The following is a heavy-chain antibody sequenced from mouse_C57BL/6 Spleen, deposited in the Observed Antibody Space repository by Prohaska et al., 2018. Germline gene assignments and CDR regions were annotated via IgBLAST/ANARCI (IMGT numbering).Heavy chain of an antibody. CDR2: IYPGSGNT. D-gene: IGHD1-1*01. CDR1: GYTFTDYY. J-gene: IGHJ4*01. V-gene: IGHV1-76*01. Sequence: QVQLKQSGAELVRPGASVKLSCKASGYTFTDYYINWVKQRPGQGLEWIARIYPGSGNTYYNEKFKGKATLTAEKSSSTAYMQLSSLTSEDSAVYFCARYYGSYYAMDYWGQGTSVTVSS. CDR3: ARYYGSYYAMDY.